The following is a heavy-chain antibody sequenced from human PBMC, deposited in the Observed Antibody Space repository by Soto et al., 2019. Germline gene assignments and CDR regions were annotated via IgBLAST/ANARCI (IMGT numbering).Heavy chain of an antibody. Sequence: QVQLVQSGAEVKKPGASVKVSCKASGYTFTSYAMHWVRQAPGQRLEWMGWINAGNGNTKYSQKFQGRVTITRDTSASTAYMELSSLRSEDTAVYYCARDRGGIAVADQFDYWGQGTLVTVSS. CDR2: INAGNGNT. J-gene: IGHJ4*02. CDR3: ARDRGGIAVADQFDY. D-gene: IGHD6-19*01. V-gene: IGHV1-3*01. CDR1: GYTFTSYA.